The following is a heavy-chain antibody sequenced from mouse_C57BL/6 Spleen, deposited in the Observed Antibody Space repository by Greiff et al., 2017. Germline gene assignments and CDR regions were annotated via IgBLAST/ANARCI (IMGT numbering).Heavy chain of an antibody. CDR1: GYTFTSYW. Sequence: QVQLKQPGAELVKPGASVKLSCKASGYTFTSYWMHWVKQRPGRGLEWIGRIDPNSGGTKYNEKFKSKATLTVDKPSSTAYMQLSSLTSEDSAVYDCARGGYDGYYENYCDYWGQGTTLTVSS. CDR3: ARGGYDGYYENYCDY. CDR2: IDPNSGGT. J-gene: IGHJ2*01. D-gene: IGHD2-3*01. V-gene: IGHV1-72*01.